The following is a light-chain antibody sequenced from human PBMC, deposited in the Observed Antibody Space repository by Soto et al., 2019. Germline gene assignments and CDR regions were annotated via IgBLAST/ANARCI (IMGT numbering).Light chain of an antibody. CDR1: QSIDNY. J-gene: IGKJ1*01. Sequence: DIQMTQSPSSLSAYIGDRVTITCRAGQSIDNYLNWYQQKPGKAPNLLLYAAASLQSGSPSRCSGSGSGTDFTLTISSLQPEDFATYYCQQSYSIPWTFGQGTKVDIK. CDR2: AAA. V-gene: IGKV1-39*01. CDR3: QQSYSIPWT.